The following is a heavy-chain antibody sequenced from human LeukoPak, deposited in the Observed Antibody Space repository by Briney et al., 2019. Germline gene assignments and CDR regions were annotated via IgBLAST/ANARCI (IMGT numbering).Heavy chain of an antibody. D-gene: IGHD2-2*01. CDR1: GFTFSSYA. CDR3: TTDGPRYCSSTSCYAGRGDY. CDR2: ISGSGGST. V-gene: IGHV3-23*01. J-gene: IGHJ4*02. Sequence: GGSLRLSCAASGFTFSSYAMSWVRQAPGKGLEWVSAISGSGGSTYYADSVKGRFTISRDNSKNTLYLQMNSLRAEDTAVYYCTTDGPRYCSSTSCYAGRGDYWGQGTLVTVSS.